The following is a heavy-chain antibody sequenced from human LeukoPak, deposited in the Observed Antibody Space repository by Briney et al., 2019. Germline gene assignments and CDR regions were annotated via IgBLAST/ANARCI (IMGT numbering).Heavy chain of an antibody. CDR2: MNPNSGNT. CDR1: GYTFTSYD. CDR3: ARYSSSWSPRNWFDP. J-gene: IGHJ5*02. D-gene: IGHD6-13*01. Sequence: GASVKVSCKASGYTFTSYDINWVRQATGQGLEWMGWMNPNSGNTGYAQKFQGRVTMTRNTSISTAYMELSSLRSEDTAVYYCARYSSSWSPRNWFDPWGQGTLVTVSS. V-gene: IGHV1-8*01.